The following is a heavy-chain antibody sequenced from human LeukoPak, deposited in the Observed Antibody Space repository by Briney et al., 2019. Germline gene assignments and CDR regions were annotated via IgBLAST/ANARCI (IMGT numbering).Heavy chain of an antibody. CDR3: ARGVGKGGQWLVLYSFDY. CDR1: GGSISSYY. Sequence: PSETLSLTCTVSGGSISSYYWSWIRQPPGKGLEWIGYIYDSGSTSYNPSLKSRATISVDTSKNQFSLKLSSVTAADTAVYYCARGVGKGGQWLVLYSFDYWGQGTLVTVSS. CDR2: IYDSGST. V-gene: IGHV4-59*01. D-gene: IGHD6-19*01. J-gene: IGHJ4*02.